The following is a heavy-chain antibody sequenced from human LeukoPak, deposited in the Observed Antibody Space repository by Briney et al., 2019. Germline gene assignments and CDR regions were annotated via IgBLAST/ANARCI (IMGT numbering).Heavy chain of an antibody. Sequence: SETLSLTCTVSGGSISSYYWSWIRQPPGKGLEWIGEINHSGSTNYNPSLKSRVTISVDTSKNQFSLKLSSVTAADTAVYYCARLPTYYYDSSGFKVGDNFDYWGQGTLVTVSS. CDR2: INHSGST. CDR1: GGSISSYY. D-gene: IGHD3-22*01. CDR3: ARLPTYYYDSSGFKVGDNFDY. V-gene: IGHV4-34*01. J-gene: IGHJ4*02.